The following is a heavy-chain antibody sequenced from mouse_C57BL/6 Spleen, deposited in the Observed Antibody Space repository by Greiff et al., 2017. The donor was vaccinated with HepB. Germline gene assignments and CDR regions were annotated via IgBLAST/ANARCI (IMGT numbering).Heavy chain of an antibody. CDR1: GYTFTSYW. V-gene: IGHV1-55*01. Sequence: QVQLQQSGAELVKPGASVKMSCKASGYTFTSYWITWVKQRPGQGLEWIGDIYPGSGSTNYNEKFKSKATLTVDTSSSTAYMQLSSLTSEDSAVYYCARGDYDGDAMDYWGQGTSVTVSS. CDR2: IYPGSGST. CDR3: ARGDYDGDAMDY. D-gene: IGHD2-4*01. J-gene: IGHJ4*01.